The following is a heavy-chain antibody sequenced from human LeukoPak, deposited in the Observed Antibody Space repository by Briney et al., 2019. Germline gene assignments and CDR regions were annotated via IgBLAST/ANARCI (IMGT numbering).Heavy chain of an antibody. J-gene: IGHJ6*03. V-gene: IGHV3-74*01. D-gene: IGHD3-3*01. CDR1: GLTFSSYW. CDR2: INSDGSST. Sequence: PGGSLRLSCAASGLTFSSYWMHWVRQAPGKGLVWVSRINSDGSSTSYADSVKGRFTISRDNSKNTLYLQMNSLRAEDTAVYYCAKDYYYDFWSGAPRTKDYYHYMDVWGKGTTVTVSS. CDR3: AKDYYYDFWSGAPRTKDYYHYMDV.